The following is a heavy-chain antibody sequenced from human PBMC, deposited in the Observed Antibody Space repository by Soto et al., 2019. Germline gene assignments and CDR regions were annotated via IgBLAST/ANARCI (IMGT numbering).Heavy chain of an antibody. Sequence: GSLRLSCEVSGFSFSSYGMHWVRQAPGKGLEWVALISYDGGNRYYADSVKGRFTISRDNPKNTLYLQMNSLRADDTAVYYCAKVLGYCSSSSCSREAYYYYGKDVWGQGTTVTVSS. D-gene: IGHD2-2*01. V-gene: IGHV3-30*18. CDR3: AKVLGYCSSSSCSREAYYYYGKDV. J-gene: IGHJ6*02. CDR2: ISYDGGNR. CDR1: GFSFSSYG.